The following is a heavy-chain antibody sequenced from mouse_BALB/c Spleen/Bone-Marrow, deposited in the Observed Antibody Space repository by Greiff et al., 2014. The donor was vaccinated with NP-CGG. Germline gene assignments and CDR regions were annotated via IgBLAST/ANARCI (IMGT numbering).Heavy chain of an antibody. V-gene: IGHV2-9*02. CDR2: IWADGST. Sequence: QVQLKESGPGLVAPSQSLSITCTVSGFSLTSYGVHWVRQPPGKGLEWLGVIWADGSTNYNSALMSRLSIRKDNSKSQVFFKMNSLQTDDTAMYYCARITTATGAMDYWGQGTSVTVTS. J-gene: IGHJ4*01. CDR1: GFSLTSYG. D-gene: IGHD1-2*01. CDR3: ARITTATGAMDY.